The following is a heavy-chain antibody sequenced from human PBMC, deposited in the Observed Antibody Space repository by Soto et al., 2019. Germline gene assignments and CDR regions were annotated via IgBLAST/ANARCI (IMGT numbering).Heavy chain of an antibody. Sequence: QLQLQESGPGLVKPSETLSLTCTVSGGSISSSGYYWGWIRQPQGKGLEWIGSIYYSGSTYYNPSLKSRVTISVDTSKNQFSLKLSSVTAADTAVYYCASIQHEGKNWGRDYWGQGTLVTVSS. J-gene: IGHJ4*02. V-gene: IGHV4-39*01. CDR1: GGSISSSGYY. CDR3: ASIQHEGKNWGRDY. D-gene: IGHD7-27*01. CDR2: IYYSGST.